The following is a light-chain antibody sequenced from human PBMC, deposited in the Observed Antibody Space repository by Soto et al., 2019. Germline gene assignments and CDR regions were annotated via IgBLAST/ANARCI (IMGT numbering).Light chain of an antibody. Sequence: QSALTQPASVSGSPGQSITISCTGTSSDVGAYNYVSWYQQHPGKAPKLMIYDVNNRPSGVSNRFSGSKSGNTASLTISGLQAEDEADYYCCSYAGSRVFGGGTKLTVL. CDR3: CSYAGSRV. J-gene: IGLJ3*02. CDR2: DVN. CDR1: SSDVGAYNY. V-gene: IGLV2-14*03.